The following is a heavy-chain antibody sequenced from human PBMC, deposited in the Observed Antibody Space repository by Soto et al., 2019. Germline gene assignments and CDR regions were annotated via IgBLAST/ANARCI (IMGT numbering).Heavy chain of an antibody. CDR1: GFTFSSYG. CDR3: ASLLVTYYYDSSGLPGDAFDI. V-gene: IGHV3-33*01. J-gene: IGHJ3*02. CDR2: IWYDGSNK. D-gene: IGHD3-22*01. Sequence: GGSLRLSCAASGFTFSSYGMHWVRQAPGKGLEWVAVIWYDGSNKYYADSVKGRFTISRDNSKNTLYLQMNSLRAEDTAVYYCASLLVTYYYDSSGLPGDAFDIWGQGTMVTVSS.